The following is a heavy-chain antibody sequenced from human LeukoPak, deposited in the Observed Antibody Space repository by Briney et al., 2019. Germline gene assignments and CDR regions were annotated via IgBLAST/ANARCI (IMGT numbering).Heavy chain of an antibody. D-gene: IGHD5-12*01. J-gene: IGHJ4*02. CDR2: INHSGST. CDR3: ARGGPLYSGYDRSWNY. Sequence: PSETLSLTCAVYGGSFSGYYWSWIRQPPGKGLEWIGEINHSGSTNYNPSLKSRVTISVDTSKNQFSLKLSSVTAADTAVYYCARGGPLYSGYDRSWNYWGQGTLVTVSS. V-gene: IGHV4-34*01. CDR1: GGSFSGYY.